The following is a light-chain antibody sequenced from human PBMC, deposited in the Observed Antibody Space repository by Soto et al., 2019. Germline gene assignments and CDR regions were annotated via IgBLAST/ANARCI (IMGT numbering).Light chain of an antibody. V-gene: IGLV4-69*01. Sequence: QPVLTQSPSASASLGASVKLTCTLSSGHSSYAIAWHQQQPEKGPRYLMKLNSDGSHSKGDGIPGRFSGSSSGAERYLTISSLQSEDEADYYCQTWSTGIRVFGGGTKVTVL. CDR1: SGHSSYA. CDR3: QTWSTGIRV. J-gene: IGLJ3*02. CDR2: LNSDGSH.